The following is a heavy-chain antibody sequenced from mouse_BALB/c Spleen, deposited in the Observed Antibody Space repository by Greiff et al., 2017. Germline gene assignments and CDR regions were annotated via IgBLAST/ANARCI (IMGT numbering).Heavy chain of an antibody. Sequence: VQLQQSGAELVRPGTSVKVSCKASGYAFTNYLIEWVKQRPGQGLEWIGVINPGSGGTNYNEKFKGKATLTADKSSSTAYMQLSSLTSDDSAVYFCARSGKTGYFDVWGAGTTVTVSS. CDR1: GYAFTNYL. CDR3: ARSGKTGYFDV. V-gene: IGHV1-54*03. J-gene: IGHJ1*01. D-gene: IGHD4-1*01. CDR2: INPGSGGT.